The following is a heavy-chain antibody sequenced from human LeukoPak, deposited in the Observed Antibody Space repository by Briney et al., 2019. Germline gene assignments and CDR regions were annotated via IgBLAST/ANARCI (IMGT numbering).Heavy chain of an antibody. D-gene: IGHD6-13*01. CDR3: AKDPGYSSRKGAFDI. Sequence: PGRSLRLSCAASGFTFDNYAMHWVRQAPGKGLEWVSGISWNSVSIGYADSVKGRFIISRDNAKNSLYLQMNSLRAEDTAVYYCAKDPGYSSRKGAFDIWGQGTMVTASS. V-gene: IGHV3-9*01. CDR2: ISWNSVSI. CDR1: GFTFDNYA. J-gene: IGHJ3*02.